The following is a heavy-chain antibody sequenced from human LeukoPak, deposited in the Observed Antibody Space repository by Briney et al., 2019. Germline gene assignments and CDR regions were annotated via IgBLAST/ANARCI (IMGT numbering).Heavy chain of an antibody. CDR1: GGSFSGYY. CDR3: ARGSAGLHYYDSSGYYWAY. J-gene: IGHJ4*02. Sequence: SETLSLTCAVYGGSFSGYYWSWLRQPPGKGLEWIGEINHSGSTNYNPSLKSRVTISVDTSKKQFSLKLGSVTAADTGVYYCARGSAGLHYYDSSGYYWAYWGQGTLVTVSS. CDR2: INHSGST. V-gene: IGHV4-34*01. D-gene: IGHD3-22*01.